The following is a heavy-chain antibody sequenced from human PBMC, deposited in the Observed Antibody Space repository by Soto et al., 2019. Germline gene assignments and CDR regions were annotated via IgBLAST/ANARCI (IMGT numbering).Heavy chain of an antibody. J-gene: IGHJ6*02. V-gene: IGHV3-23*01. CDR3: AKRAVAGTFDYYYYGMDV. D-gene: IGHD6-19*01. CDR2: ISGSGGNT. Sequence: GGSLRLSCAASGFTFSSCAMSWVRQAPGKGLEWVSGISGSGGNTYYADSVKGRFTISRDNSKNTLYLQMNSLRAEDTAVYYCAKRAVAGTFDYYYYGMDVWGQGTTVTVSS. CDR1: GFTFSSCA.